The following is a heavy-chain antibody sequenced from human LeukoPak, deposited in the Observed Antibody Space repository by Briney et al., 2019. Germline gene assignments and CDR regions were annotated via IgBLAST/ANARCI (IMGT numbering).Heavy chain of an antibody. Sequence: PGGSLRLSCAASGFTFDDYGMSWVRQAPGKGQEWVSGINWNGGSTGYADSVKGRFTISRDNAKNSLYLQMNSLRAEDTALYHWARKFIAAAAPSPLDVWGKGTPVTVSS. CDR1: GFTFDDYG. V-gene: IGHV3-20*01. CDR3: ARKFIAAAAPSPLDV. J-gene: IGHJ6*04. CDR2: INWNGGST. D-gene: IGHD6-13*01.